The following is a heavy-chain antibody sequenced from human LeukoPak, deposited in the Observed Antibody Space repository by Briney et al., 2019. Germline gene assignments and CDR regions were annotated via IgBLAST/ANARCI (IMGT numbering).Heavy chain of an antibody. CDR2: ISSSSSTI. V-gene: IGHV3-48*01. CDR3: ARDSSTSSFDY. Sequence: GGSLRLSCAASGFTFSRYSMNWVRQAPGRGLEWVSYISSSSSTIYYADSVKGRFTISRDNAKNSLYLQMNSLRAEDTAVYYCARDSSTSSFDYWGQGTLVTVSS. J-gene: IGHJ4*02. CDR1: GFTFSRYS. D-gene: IGHD2-2*01.